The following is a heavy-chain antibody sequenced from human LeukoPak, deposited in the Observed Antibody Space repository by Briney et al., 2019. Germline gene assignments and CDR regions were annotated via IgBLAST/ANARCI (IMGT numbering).Heavy chain of an antibody. J-gene: IGHJ4*02. Sequence: GGSLRLSCAGSGFTFSSYAMSGVRQAPGKGLEWVSAISGSGGSTYYADSVKGRSTISRDNSKNTLYLQMNSLRAEDTAVYYCAKCIVGAPPYDYWGQGTLVTLSS. CDR3: AKCIVGAPPYDY. D-gene: IGHD1-26*01. CDR1: GFTFSSYA. V-gene: IGHV3-23*01. CDR2: ISGSGGST.